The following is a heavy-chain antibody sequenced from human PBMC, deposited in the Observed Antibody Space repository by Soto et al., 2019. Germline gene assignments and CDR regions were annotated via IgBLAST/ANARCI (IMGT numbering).Heavy chain of an antibody. Sequence: ASVKVSCKASGYTFTSCGISWVRQAPGQGLEWMGWISAYNGNTNYAQKLQGRVTMTTDTSTSTAYMELRSLRSDDTAVYYCARGYGYDSSGYYLFDYSGQGTLVTVSS. CDR3: ARGYGYDSSGYYLFDY. CDR1: GYTFTSCG. V-gene: IGHV1-18*04. D-gene: IGHD3-22*01. CDR2: ISAYNGNT. J-gene: IGHJ4*02.